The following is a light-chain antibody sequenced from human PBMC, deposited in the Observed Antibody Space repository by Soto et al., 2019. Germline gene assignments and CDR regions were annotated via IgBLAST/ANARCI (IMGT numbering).Light chain of an antibody. CDR3: QHYNSHSEA. CDR1: QTISSW. CDR2: KAS. J-gene: IGKJ1*01. V-gene: IGKV1-5*03. Sequence: DIQMTQSPSTLSGSVGDRVTITCRASQTISSWLAWYQQKPGKAPKLLIYKASTLKSGVPSRFSGSGSGTAFTVTISSLHPDDFATYYCQHYNSHSEAFGQGTKVELK.